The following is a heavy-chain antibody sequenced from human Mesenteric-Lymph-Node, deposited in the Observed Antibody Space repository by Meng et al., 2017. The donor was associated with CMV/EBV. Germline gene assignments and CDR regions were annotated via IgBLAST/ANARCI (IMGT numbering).Heavy chain of an antibody. D-gene: IGHD2-2*01. V-gene: IGHV3-23*03. J-gene: IGHJ4*02. CDR3: AKPGSTSSAHYFDY. Sequence: GESLKISCAASGFTFSSYAMHWVRQAPGRGLEWVAVIYSGDSTTHYADSVKGRFTISRDNSKNTLYLQMNSLRAEDTAVYYCAKPGSTSSAHYFDYWGQGTLVTVSS. CDR2: IYSGDSTT. CDR1: GFTFSSYA.